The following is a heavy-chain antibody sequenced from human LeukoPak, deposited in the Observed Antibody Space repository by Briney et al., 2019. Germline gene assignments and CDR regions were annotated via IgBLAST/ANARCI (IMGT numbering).Heavy chain of an antibody. CDR3: ARAEKYSSSWYHY. CDR2: ISAYNGNT. CDR1: GYTFTSYG. D-gene: IGHD6-13*01. V-gene: IGHV1-18*01. J-gene: IGHJ4*02. Sequence: ASVKVSCKASGYTFTSYGISWVRQAPGQGLEWLGWISAYNGNTNYAQKLQGRVTMTTDTSTSTAYTELRSLRSDDTALYYCARAEKYSSSWYHYWGQGTLVTVSS.